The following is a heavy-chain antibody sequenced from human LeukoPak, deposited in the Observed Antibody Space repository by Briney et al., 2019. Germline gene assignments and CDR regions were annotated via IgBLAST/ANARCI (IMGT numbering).Heavy chain of an antibody. J-gene: IGHJ6*04. CDR1: GGTFSSYA. D-gene: IGHD3-9*01. Sequence: SVKVSCKASGGTFSSYAISWVRQATGQGLEWMGGIIPIFGTANYAQKFQGRVTITADESTSTAYMELSSLRSEDTAVYYCARDQGYYDILTTYYYYGMDVWGKGTTVTVSS. V-gene: IGHV1-69*01. CDR2: IIPIFGTA. CDR3: ARDQGYYDILTTYYYYGMDV.